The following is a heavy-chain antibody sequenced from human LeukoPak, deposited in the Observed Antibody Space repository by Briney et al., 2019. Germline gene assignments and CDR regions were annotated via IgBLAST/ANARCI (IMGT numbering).Heavy chain of an antibody. V-gene: IGHV1-24*01. CDR3: ATSRPSYCSSRCALYGMDV. CDR2: FDPEDGET. J-gene: IGHJ6*02. D-gene: IGHD2-2*01. Sequence: ASVKVSCKASGYTFTAYGISWVRQAPGKGLEWMGGFDPEDGETIYAQKFQGRVTMTEDTSTDTAYMELSSLRSEDTAVYYCATSRPSYCSSRCALYGMDVWGQGTTVTVSS. CDR1: GYTFTAYG.